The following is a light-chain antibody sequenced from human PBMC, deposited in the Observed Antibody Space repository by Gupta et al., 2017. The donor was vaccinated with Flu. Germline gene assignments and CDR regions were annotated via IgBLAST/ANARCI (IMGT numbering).Light chain of an antibody. J-gene: IGKJ4*01. V-gene: IGKV3-15*01. CDR2: GAS. CDR1: QGVSSD. CDR3: QQYNNWSPLT. Sequence: EIELTQSPATLSVSPGERATLPCRASQGVSSDLAGYQQKPGQTPRLLIYGASVRATGIPARFSGSGCGTEFTLTISSRQSEDVAVYYCQQYNNWSPLTFGGGTKVEI.